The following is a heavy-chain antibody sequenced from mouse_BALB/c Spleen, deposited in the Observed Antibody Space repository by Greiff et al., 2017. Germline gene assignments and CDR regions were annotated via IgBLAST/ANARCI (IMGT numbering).Heavy chain of an antibody. CDR2: ISSGGSYT. Sequence: EVKLVESGGGLVKPGGSLKLSCAASGFTFSSYAMSWVRQSPEKRLEWVAEISSGGSYTYCPDTVTGRFTISRDNAKNTLYLEMSSLRSEDTAMYYCARDKTTVVANYFDYWGQGTTLTVSS. D-gene: IGHD1-1*01. V-gene: IGHV5-9-4*01. CDR3: ARDKTTVVANYFDY. J-gene: IGHJ2*01. CDR1: GFTFSSYA.